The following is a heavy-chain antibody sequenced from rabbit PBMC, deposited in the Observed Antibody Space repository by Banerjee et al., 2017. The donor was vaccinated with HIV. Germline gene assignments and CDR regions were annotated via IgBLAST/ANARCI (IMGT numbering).Heavy chain of an antibody. Sequence: QSLEESGGDLVKPGASLTLTCTASGFSFSSSYYMCWVRQAPGKGLEWIACIYAGSSGSTYYASWAKGRFTISKTSSTTVTLQMTSLTAADTATYFCARGYAGYAGYGYEDLWGQGTLVTVS. V-gene: IGHV1S40*01. J-gene: IGHJ3*01. CDR2: IYAGSSGST. CDR1: GFSFSSSYY. D-gene: IGHD6-1*01. CDR3: ARGYAGYAGYGYEDL.